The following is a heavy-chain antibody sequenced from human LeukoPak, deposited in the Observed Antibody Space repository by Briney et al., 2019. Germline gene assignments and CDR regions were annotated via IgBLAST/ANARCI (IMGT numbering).Heavy chain of an antibody. CDR3: ARHWWCGAHDGFDV. CDR1: GGSISSSSYH. J-gene: IGHJ3*01. D-gene: IGHD2-21*01. V-gene: IGHV4-39*01. CDR2: IYYSGSI. Sequence: SETLSLTCTVSGGSISSSSYHWGWIRQPPGKGLEWIASIYYSGSIYYNPSLKSRVTISSDTSKNQISLRLSSVTAADTAVYYCARHWWCGAHDGFDVWGQGTMVTVSS.